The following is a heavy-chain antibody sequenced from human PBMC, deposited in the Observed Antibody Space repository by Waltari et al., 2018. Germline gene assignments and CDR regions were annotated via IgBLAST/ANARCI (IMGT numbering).Heavy chain of an antibody. V-gene: IGHV3-74*01. D-gene: IGHD2-15*01. CDR2: INPDGNTI. CDR1: IFPVSSYW. Sequence: EVQVVESGGGLGQPGGSLRISCAASIFPVSSYWMPGVRQAPGKGLGWVESINPDGNTINYADSVRGRFTISRDSARNTLYLQMNSLRADDTAVYYCVRDFGGNLDSWGQGTLVTVSS. J-gene: IGHJ4*02. CDR3: VRDFGGNLDS.